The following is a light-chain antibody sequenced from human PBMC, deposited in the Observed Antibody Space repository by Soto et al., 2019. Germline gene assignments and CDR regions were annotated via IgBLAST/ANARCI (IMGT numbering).Light chain of an antibody. Sequence: DIQMTQSPSTLSASVGDRVTITCRASQSISSWLAWYQQKPGKAPKLLIYDASSLESGVPSRFSGSGSGTEFTLPISSLQPDDFATYYCQQYNSYSGGLTFGGGTKVEIK. CDR1: QSISSW. CDR3: QQYNSYSGGLT. V-gene: IGKV1-5*01. J-gene: IGKJ4*01. CDR2: DAS.